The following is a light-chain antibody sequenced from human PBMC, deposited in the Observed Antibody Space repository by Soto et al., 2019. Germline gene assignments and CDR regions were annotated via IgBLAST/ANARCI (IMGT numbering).Light chain of an antibody. CDR3: QQYGSSPS. CDR2: DAS. Sequence: EIVLTQSPATLSLSPGGRATLSCEASQSVSTNYLAWDQQEPGLAPRLLIYDASSRATGISDRFSGSGSGTDFTLTISRLEPEDFPVYYCQQYGSSPSFGGGTKVDIK. J-gene: IGKJ4*01. V-gene: IGKV3D-20*01. CDR1: QSVSTNY.